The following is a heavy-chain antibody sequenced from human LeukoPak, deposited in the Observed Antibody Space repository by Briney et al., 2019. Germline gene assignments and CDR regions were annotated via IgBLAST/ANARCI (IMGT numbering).Heavy chain of an antibody. Sequence: TSETLSLTCAVYGGSFSGYYWSWIRQPPGKGLEWIGEINHSGSTNYNPSLKSRVTISVDTSKNQFSLKLSSVTAANTAVYYCARGGVPLVVVPIDYYYMDVWGKGTTVTVSS. CDR1: GGSFSGYY. CDR2: INHSGST. V-gene: IGHV4-34*01. CDR3: ARGGVPLVVVPIDYYYMDV. J-gene: IGHJ6*03. D-gene: IGHD2-2*01.